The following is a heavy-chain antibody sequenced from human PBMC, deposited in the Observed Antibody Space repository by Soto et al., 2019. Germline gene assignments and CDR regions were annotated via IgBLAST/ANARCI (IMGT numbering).Heavy chain of an antibody. Sequence: GGSLRLSCAASGFTFSSYGMHWVRQAPGKGLEWVAVISYDGSNKYYADSVKGRFTISRDNSKNTLYLQMNSLRAEDTAVYYCASLQSPVAFDYWGQGTLVTVSS. CDR1: GFTFSSYG. CDR3: ASLQSPVAFDY. CDR2: ISYDGSNK. J-gene: IGHJ4*02. V-gene: IGHV3-30*03. D-gene: IGHD4-4*01.